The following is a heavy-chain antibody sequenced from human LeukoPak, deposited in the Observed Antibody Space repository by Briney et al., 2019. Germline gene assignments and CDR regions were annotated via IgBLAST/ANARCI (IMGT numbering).Heavy chain of an antibody. J-gene: IGHJ6*03. CDR2: IYYSGST. V-gene: IGHV4-59*01. CDR1: GGSINSYY. Sequence: PSETLSLTCTVSGGSINSYYWSWIRQPPGKGLEWIGYIYYSGSTNYNPSLKSRVTISVDTSKNQFSLKLSSVTAADTAVYYCARGDDYGDLYYYYYMDVWGKGTTVTVSS. CDR3: ARGDDYGDLYYYYYMDV. D-gene: IGHD4-17*01.